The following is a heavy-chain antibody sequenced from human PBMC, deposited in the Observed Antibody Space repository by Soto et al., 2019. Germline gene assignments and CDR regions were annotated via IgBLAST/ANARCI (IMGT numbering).Heavy chain of an antibody. CDR3: ARDDEYSGNGMDV. J-gene: IGHJ6*02. D-gene: IGHD3-10*01. V-gene: IGHV3-33*01. CDR1: GFTFSNYG. CDR2: ILNDGSNS. Sequence: QVQLVESGGGVVQPGRSLRLSCAASGFTFSNYGMHWVRQAPGKGLEWVAVILNDGSNSYHADSVKDRFTISRDNSKNMLYLQMNSRRAEDTAVYYCARDDEYSGNGMDVWGQGTTVTVS.